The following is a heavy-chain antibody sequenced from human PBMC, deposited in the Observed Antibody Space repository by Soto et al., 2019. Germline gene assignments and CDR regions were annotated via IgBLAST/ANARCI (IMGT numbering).Heavy chain of an antibody. Sequence: GGSLRLSCAASGFTVSSNYMSWVRQAPGKGLEWVSVIYSGGSTYYADSVKGRFTISRDNSKNTLYLQMNSLRAEDTAVYYCAREVVPAAIDESNAFDIWGQGTMVTVSS. J-gene: IGHJ3*02. D-gene: IGHD2-2*01. CDR1: GFTVSSNY. V-gene: IGHV3-53*01. CDR2: IYSGGST. CDR3: AREVVPAAIDESNAFDI.